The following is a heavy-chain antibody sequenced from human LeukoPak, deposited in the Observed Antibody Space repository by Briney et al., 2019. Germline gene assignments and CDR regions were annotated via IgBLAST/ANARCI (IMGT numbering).Heavy chain of an antibody. J-gene: IGHJ4*02. CDR3: ARGVDYDILTGYYQFDY. V-gene: IGHV1-69*13. D-gene: IGHD3-9*01. Sequence: SVTVSCKASGGTFSSYAISWVRQAPGQGLEWMGGIIPIFGTANYAQKFQGRVTITADESTSTAYMELSSLRSEDTAVYYCARGVDYDILTGYYQFDYWGQGTLVTVSS. CDR2: IIPIFGTA. CDR1: GGTFSSYA.